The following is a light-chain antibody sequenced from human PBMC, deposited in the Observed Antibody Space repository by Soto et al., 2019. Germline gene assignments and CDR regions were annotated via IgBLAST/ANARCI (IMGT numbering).Light chain of an antibody. Sequence: ERVMAQSPATLSVSPGERVTLSCRASQSVGSNLAWYQQKPGQAPRLLIYGASTRATGIPARFSGSGSGTEFTLTISSLQSEDFAVYYCQQYDNWPPLTFGGGTKVEIQ. CDR1: QSVGSN. J-gene: IGKJ4*01. CDR3: QQYDNWPPLT. V-gene: IGKV3-15*01. CDR2: GAS.